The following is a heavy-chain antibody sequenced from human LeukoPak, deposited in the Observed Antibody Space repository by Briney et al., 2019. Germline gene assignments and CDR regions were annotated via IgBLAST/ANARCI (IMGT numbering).Heavy chain of an antibody. D-gene: IGHD6-19*01. CDR3: ARTPWYSSGWYDAFDI. CDR2: IYYSGST. V-gene: IGHV4-39*01. Sequence: SETLSLTCTVSGGSISSSSYYWGWIRQPPGKGLEWIGSIYYSGSTYYNPSLKSRVTISVDTSKNQFSLKLSSVTAADTAVYYCARTPWYSSGWYDAFDIWGQGTMVTVSS. J-gene: IGHJ3*02. CDR1: GGSISSSSYY.